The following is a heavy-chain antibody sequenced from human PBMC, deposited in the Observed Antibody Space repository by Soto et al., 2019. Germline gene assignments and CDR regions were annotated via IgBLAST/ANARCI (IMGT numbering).Heavy chain of an antibody. CDR2: VSYDGSNK. Sequence: GGSLRLSCVASGFTLSNYGMHWVRQAPGKGLEWVAVVSYDGSNKYYADSVKGRFTISRDISKNTLYPQMNSLRAEDTAVYYCAREGYYDSSGYTLYAFDIWGQGTMVTVSS. D-gene: IGHD3-22*01. CDR3: AREGYYDSSGYTLYAFDI. J-gene: IGHJ3*02. CDR1: GFTLSNYG. V-gene: IGHV3-30*03.